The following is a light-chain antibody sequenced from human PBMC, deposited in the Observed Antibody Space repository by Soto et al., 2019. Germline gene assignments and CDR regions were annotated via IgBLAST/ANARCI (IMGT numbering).Light chain of an antibody. CDR1: QTIGTY. V-gene: IGKV1-39*01. CDR2: DAS. Sequence: IHLTQSPSFLSASVGDRVTITCRASQTIGTYVNWYRQKSGAAPELLIYDASTLQSGVPSRFRGGASGTDFTLTISSLQLDDFATYYCQQSYNTPLTFGQGTKVDIK. J-gene: IGKJ1*01. CDR3: QQSYNTPLT.